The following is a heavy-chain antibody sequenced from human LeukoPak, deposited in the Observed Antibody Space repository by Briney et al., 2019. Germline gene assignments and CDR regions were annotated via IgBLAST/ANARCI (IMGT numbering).Heavy chain of an antibody. CDR3: ARGRSSGWYPVYYFDY. CDR2: INPNSGGT. CDR1: GYTFTGYY. Sequence: GASVKVSCKASGYTFTGYYMHWVRQAPGQVLEWMGWINPNSGGTNYAQKFQGRVTMTRDTSISTAYMELSRLRSDDTAVYYCARGRSSGWYPVYYFDYWGQGTLVTVSS. J-gene: IGHJ4*02. D-gene: IGHD6-19*01. V-gene: IGHV1-2*02.